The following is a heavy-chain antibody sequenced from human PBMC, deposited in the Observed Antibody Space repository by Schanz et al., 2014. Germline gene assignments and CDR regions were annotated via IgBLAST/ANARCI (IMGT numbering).Heavy chain of an antibody. CDR1: GFTFNNYD. V-gene: IGHV3-23*04. J-gene: IGHJ4*02. CDR3: ARASGNYRGPQGN. D-gene: IGHD1-26*01. CDR2: ISGGGGSA. Sequence: EVQLVESGGGLVQPGGSLRLSCAASGFTFNNYDMNWVRLVPGKGLECVSGISGGGGSAYYADSVKGRFTISRDNSKNTLYLQMNSLRTEDTAVYYCARASGNYRGPQGNWGQGTLVTVSS.